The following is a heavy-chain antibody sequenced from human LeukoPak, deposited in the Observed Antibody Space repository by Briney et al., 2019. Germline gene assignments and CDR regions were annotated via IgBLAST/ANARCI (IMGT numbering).Heavy chain of an antibody. J-gene: IGHJ4*02. Sequence: PSETLSLTCAVYGGSFRGYYWSWIRQPPGKGLEWIGEINHSGSTNYNPSLKSRVTRSVDTSKNKSYLKLSSVTAADTAVYYCARPVSGSSGWYYNYWGQGTLVTVSS. CDR2: INHSGST. CDR1: GGSFRGYY. D-gene: IGHD6-19*01. CDR3: ARPVSGSSGWYYNY. V-gene: IGHV4-34*01.